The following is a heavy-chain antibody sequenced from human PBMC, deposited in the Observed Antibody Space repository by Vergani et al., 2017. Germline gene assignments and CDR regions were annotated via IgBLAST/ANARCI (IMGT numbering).Heavy chain of an antibody. D-gene: IGHD3-16*01. CDR1: GFTLSNYD. J-gene: IGHJ4*02. CDR2: IQFDGSNQ. CDR3: AKHFRGWGIDY. Sequence: QVQLVESGGGVVQRGGSLRLSCATSGFTLSNYDMQWIRQGPGKGLELVAFIQFDGSNQYYADSVKGRFTLSRDFYKNTLYLQMNSLRTEDTATYYCAKHFRGWGIDYWGQGTQVIVSS. V-gene: IGHV3-30*02.